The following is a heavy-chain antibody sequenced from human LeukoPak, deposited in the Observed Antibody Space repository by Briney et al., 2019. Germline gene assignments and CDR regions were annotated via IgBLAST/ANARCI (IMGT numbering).Heavy chain of an antibody. V-gene: IGHV3-30*04. CDR3: ARDTGGSFDY. Sequence: PGRSLRLSCAASGFTFSSYAMHWVRQAPGKGLEWVAVVSYDGSIKYYADSVKGRFTISRDNSKNTLSLQMNSLRVEDTAVYYCARDTGGSFDYWGQGTLVTVSS. J-gene: IGHJ4*02. D-gene: IGHD2-8*02. CDR2: VSYDGSIK. CDR1: GFTFSSYA.